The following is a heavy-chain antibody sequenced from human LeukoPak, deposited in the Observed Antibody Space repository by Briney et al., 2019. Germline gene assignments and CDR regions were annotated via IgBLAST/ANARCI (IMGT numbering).Heavy chain of an antibody. D-gene: IGHD2-15*01. CDR2: ISGSGGST. J-gene: IGHJ4*02. Sequence: GGALRLSCAASGFTFSTYAMNWVRQAPGKGREWVSAISGSGGSTYYADSVKGRLTISRDNSKNTLYLQMNSLRAEDTAVYYCARDPPSNVVATPFDYWGQGTRVTVSS. CDR3: ARDPPSNVVATPFDY. CDR1: GFTFSTYA. V-gene: IGHV3-23*01.